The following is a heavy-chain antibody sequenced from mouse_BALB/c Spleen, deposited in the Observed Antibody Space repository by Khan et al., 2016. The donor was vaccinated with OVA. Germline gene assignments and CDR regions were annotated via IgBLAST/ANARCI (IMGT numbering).Heavy chain of an antibody. V-gene: IGHV5-6-4*01. CDR2: ITSGGSYT. Sequence: EVELVESGGGLVKPGGSLRLSCEASGFTFSSYSMSWVRQTPEKRLEWVATITSGGSYTYYPDSVQGRFTISRDNAKNNLYLQMSSLKSEDTAIYYCTRYRNYYGSSVYLDYWGQGTTLTVSS. CDR1: GFTFSSYS. CDR3: TRYRNYYGSSVYLDY. J-gene: IGHJ2*01. D-gene: IGHD1-1*01.